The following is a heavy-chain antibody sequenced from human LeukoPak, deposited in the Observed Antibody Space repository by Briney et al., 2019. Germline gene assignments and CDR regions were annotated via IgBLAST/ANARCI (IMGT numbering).Heavy chain of an antibody. D-gene: IGHD5-12*01. V-gene: IGHV4-39*01. CDR2: RST. Sequence: SGTLSLTCTVSGGSISSSDYYWGWIRQPPGKGLEWIASRSTYYSPSLKSGVTISVDTSKNQFSLKLRSVTATDTAVYYCARGLTRGYTYGGCFDPWGQGTLVTVSS. CDR1: GGSISSSDYY. CDR3: ARGLTRGYTYGGCFDP. J-gene: IGHJ5*02.